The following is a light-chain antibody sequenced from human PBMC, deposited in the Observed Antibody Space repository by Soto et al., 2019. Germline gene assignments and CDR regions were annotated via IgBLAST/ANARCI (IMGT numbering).Light chain of an antibody. J-gene: IGKJ4*02. CDR2: KTS. V-gene: IGKV1-5*03. CDR3: QHYNSYSP. Sequence: DIQMTQSPSTLSASVGDRVTITCRASQTISNLLAWYQQTPGKAPKLLIYKTSTLESGVPSRFSGSGSGTEFTLTISSLQPDDFATYYCQHYNSYSPFGGGTKVEI. CDR1: QTISNL.